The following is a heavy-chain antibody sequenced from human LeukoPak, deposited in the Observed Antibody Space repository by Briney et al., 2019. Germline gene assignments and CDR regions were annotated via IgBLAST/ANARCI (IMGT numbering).Heavy chain of an antibody. CDR3: EKRGGFGTYYHILRIVPGYYMDV. CDR2: IQYDESNK. Sequence: GGSLRLSCAASGFTFSSYGMHWVRHAPGTGLEWVAFIQYDESNKYYADTVSGRFTISRDNSKTTLYLPMHSLSADDTAVYYCEKRGGFGTYYHILRIVPGYYMDVWGKGTTATVSS. V-gene: IGHV3-30*02. D-gene: IGHD3-9*01. CDR1: GFTFSSYG. J-gene: IGHJ6*03.